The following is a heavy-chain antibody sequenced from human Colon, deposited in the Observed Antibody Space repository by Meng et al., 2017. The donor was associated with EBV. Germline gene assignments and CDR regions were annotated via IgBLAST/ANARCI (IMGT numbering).Heavy chain of an antibody. Sequence: LQLENAVPGLGNPSETLALPCIVSGDSVSDTNHFWGWFRQAPEKGLEWVGSINSNWNTYSNPSLTSRVTMSLDTSKNQFSLKLSSVTAADTAVYYCVRVRGDFDYWGQGTLVTVSS. CDR3: VRVRGDFDY. J-gene: IGHJ4*02. D-gene: IGHD3-16*01. V-gene: IGHV4-39*07. CDR1: GDSVSDTNHF. CDR2: INSNWNT.